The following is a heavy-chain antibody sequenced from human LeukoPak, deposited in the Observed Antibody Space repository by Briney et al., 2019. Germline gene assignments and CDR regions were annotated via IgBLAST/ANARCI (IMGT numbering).Heavy chain of an antibody. CDR3: ARCSNSYDTGGYYRCPLDY. CDR1: GFSLSSYE. CDR2: ISSSVRTI. J-gene: IGHJ4*02. Sequence: GGSLRLSCAASGFSLSSYETTWVRQAPGKGLEWVSSISSSVRTIYYADSVKGRFTISRDNAKNSLYLQMNSLRAEDTAVYYCARCSNSYDTGGYYRCPLDYWGQGTLVTVSS. V-gene: IGHV3-48*03. D-gene: IGHD3-22*01.